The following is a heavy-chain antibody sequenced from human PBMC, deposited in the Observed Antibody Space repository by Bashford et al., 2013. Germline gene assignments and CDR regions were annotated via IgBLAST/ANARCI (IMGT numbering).Heavy chain of an antibody. CDR2: IDWDDDK. CDR3: ARMIRGDPEAFDI. V-gene: IGHV2-70*01. J-gene: IGHJ3*02. D-gene: IGHD3-10*01. CDR1: GFSLSTSGMC. Sequence: SGPTLVNHTDLTLTCTFSGFSLSTSGMCVSWIRQPPGKALEWLALIDWDDDKFYSTSLKTRLTIAKDTSKNQVVLTMTNMDTVDTATYYCARMIRGDPEAFDIWGQGTKVTVSS.